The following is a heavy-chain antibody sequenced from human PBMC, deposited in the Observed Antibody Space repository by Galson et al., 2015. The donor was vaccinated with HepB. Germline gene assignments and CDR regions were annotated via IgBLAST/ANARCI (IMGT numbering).Heavy chain of an antibody. CDR1: GFTFGDYA. J-gene: IGHJ4*02. V-gene: IGHV3-49*03. D-gene: IGHD3-22*01. CDR3: TRDYYDSSGYYYYAY. CDR2: IRSKAYGGTT. Sequence: SLRLSCAASGFTFGDYAMSWFRQAPGKGLEWVGFIRSKAYGGTTEYAASVKGRFTISRDDSKSIAYLQMNSLKTEDTAVYYCTRDYYDSSGYYYYAYWGQGTLVTVSS.